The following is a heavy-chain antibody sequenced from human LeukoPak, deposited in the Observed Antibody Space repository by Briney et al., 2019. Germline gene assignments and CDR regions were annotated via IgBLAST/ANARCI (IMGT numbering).Heavy chain of an antibody. CDR3: AGDPNRSYFDH. CDR1: GVTLSTYA. V-gene: IGHV3-23*01. D-gene: IGHD1-14*01. J-gene: IGHJ4*02. Sequence: GGSLRLSCAASGVTLSTYAMSWARQAPGKGLEWVSGISSSGSGDNTYYADSVKGRFTISRDNSKNTLYLQMNSLRSEDTAIYYCAGDPNRSYFDHWGQGTLVTVSS. CDR2: ISSSGSGDNT.